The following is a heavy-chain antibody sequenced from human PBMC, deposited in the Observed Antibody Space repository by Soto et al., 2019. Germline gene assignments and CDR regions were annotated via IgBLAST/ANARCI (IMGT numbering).Heavy chain of an antibody. CDR3: AKPSHSGDYAGSFDS. CDR2: INAGNGNT. CDR1: GSTFISYA. Sequence: VKVSCKASGSTFISYAKHRVRQAPGQRLEWMGWINAGNGNTKYSQKFQGRVTITRDTSASTAYMELTNLRVEYTAIYYCAKPSHSGDYAGSFDSWGQGTLVTVSS. V-gene: IGHV1-3*01. J-gene: IGHJ4*02. D-gene: IGHD4-17*01.